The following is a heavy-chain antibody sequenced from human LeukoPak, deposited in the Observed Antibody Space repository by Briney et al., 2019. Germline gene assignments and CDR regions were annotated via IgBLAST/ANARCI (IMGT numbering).Heavy chain of an antibody. CDR2: INWNGGST. J-gene: IGHJ6*03. D-gene: IGHD6-13*01. Sequence: GGSLRLSCAASGFTFDGYGMSWVRQAPGKGLEWVSGINWNGGSTGYADSVKGRFTISRDNAKNSLYLQVNSLRAEDTALYYCARPMYSSSQGNYYYYYYMDVWGKGTTVTVSS. V-gene: IGHV3-20*04. CDR3: ARPMYSSSQGNYYYYYYMDV. CDR1: GFTFDGYG.